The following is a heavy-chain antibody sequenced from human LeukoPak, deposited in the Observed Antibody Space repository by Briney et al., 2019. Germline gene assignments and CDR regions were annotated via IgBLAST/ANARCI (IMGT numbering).Heavy chain of an antibody. CDR2: IYSGGST. D-gene: IGHD3-22*01. CDR1: GFTVSSNY. V-gene: IGHV3-66*02. Sequence: GGPLGLSCAASGFTVSSNYMSWVRQAPGKGLEWVSVIYSGGSTYYADSVKGRFTISRDNSKNTLYLQMNSLRAEDTAVYYCARAGYYYDSSGYDAFDIWGQGTMVTVSS. CDR3: ARAGYYYDSSGYDAFDI. J-gene: IGHJ3*02.